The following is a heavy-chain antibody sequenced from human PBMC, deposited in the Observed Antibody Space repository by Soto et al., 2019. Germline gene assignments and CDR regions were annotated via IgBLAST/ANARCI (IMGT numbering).Heavy chain of an antibody. CDR1: GLTVSSNY. D-gene: IGHD2-15*01. Sequence: EVQLLEPGGGLIKPGGSLRLSCEASGLTVSSNYMSWFRQAPGKGLEWVSVIYRGGSTYYADSVKGRFTISRDNSKNTLYLHMNSLRAEDTAVYYCARGGGGLGWFDPWGQGTLVTVSS. CDR3: ARGGGGLGWFDP. V-gene: IGHV3-53*01. CDR2: IYRGGST. J-gene: IGHJ5*02.